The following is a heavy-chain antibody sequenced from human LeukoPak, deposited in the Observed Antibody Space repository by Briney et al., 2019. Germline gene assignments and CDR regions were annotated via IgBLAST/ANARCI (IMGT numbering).Heavy chain of an antibody. V-gene: IGHV1-18*01. D-gene: IGHD1-26*01. Sequence: ASVKVSCKASGYTFTSYGISWVRQAPGQGLEWMGWISAYNGNTNYAQKLQGRVTMTTDTSTSTAYMELRSLRSDDTAVYYCAREGITVVGGTLEVAAFDIWGQGTMVTVSS. J-gene: IGHJ3*02. CDR3: AREGITVVGGTLEVAAFDI. CDR1: GYTFTSYG. CDR2: ISAYNGNT.